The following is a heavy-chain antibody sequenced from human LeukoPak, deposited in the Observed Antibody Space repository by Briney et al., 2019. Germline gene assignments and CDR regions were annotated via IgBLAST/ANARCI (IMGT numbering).Heavy chain of an antibody. V-gene: IGHV3-30*03. CDR1: GFTFSHYV. CDR3: AGDAGYSSGA. J-gene: IGHJ5*02. D-gene: IGHD6-19*01. CDR2: ISYDGSDK. Sequence: GRSLRLSCAASGFTFSHYVMHWVRQAPGKGLEWVTVISYDGSDKFYADSVRGRFTISRDNSKNTLYLQMDSLRAEDTAVYYCAGDAGYSSGAWGQGSLVTVSS.